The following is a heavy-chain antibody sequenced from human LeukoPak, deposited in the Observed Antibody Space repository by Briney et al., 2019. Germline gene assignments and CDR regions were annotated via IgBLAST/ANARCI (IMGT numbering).Heavy chain of an antibody. CDR3: ATIVGATTEDDY. CDR2: ISGSGGST. D-gene: IGHD1-26*01. J-gene: IGHJ4*02. CDR1: GFTFSTYA. V-gene: IGHV3-23*01. Sequence: GSLRLSCAASGFTFSTYAMSWVRQAPGKGLEWGSAISGSGGSTYYADSVKGRFTISRDNSKNTLYLQMNSLRAEDTAVYYCATIVGATTEDDYWGQGTLVTVSS.